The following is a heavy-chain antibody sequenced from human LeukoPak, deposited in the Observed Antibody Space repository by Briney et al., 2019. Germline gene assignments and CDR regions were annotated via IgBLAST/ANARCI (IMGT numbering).Heavy chain of an antibody. CDR3: AKDRKYYDSSGYYYVDAFDI. V-gene: IGHV3-23*01. CDR2: INSSGGST. J-gene: IGHJ3*02. CDR1: GFTFSSYA. D-gene: IGHD3-22*01. Sequence: GGSLRLSCAASGFTFSSYAMSWVRQAPGKGLEWVSAINSSGGSTYYADSVKGRFTISRDNSKNTLYLQMNSLRAEDTAVYYCAKDRKYYDSSGYYYVDAFDIWGQGTMVTVSS.